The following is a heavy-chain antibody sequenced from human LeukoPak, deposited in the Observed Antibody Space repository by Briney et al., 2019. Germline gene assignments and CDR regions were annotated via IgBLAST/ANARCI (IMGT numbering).Heavy chain of an antibody. J-gene: IGHJ4*02. D-gene: IGHD1-26*01. CDR1: GFTFSSSG. Sequence: GGSLRLSCAAPGFTFSSSGMHWVRQAPGKGLEWVAVIWYDGSTKYYADSVRGRFTVSRDNSKNTLYLQMNSLRAEDTAVYFCLRWAGSYGFDYWGQGTLVTVSS. CDR2: IWYDGSTK. V-gene: IGHV3-33*01. CDR3: LRWAGSYGFDY.